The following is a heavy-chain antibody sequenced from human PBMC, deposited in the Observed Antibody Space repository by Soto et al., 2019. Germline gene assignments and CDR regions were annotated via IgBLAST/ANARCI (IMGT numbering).Heavy chain of an antibody. Sequence: QVQLVQSGAEVKKPGSSVKVSCKASGGTFSSYAISWVRQAPGQGLEWMGGIIPIFGTANYAQKFQGRVTITADESKSTAYMELSSLRSEDTAVYYCAREYGEYSYGSGWFDPWGQGTLVTVSS. CDR2: IIPIFGTA. V-gene: IGHV1-69*01. CDR1: GGTFSSYA. D-gene: IGHD5-18*01. J-gene: IGHJ5*02. CDR3: AREYGEYSYGSGWFDP.